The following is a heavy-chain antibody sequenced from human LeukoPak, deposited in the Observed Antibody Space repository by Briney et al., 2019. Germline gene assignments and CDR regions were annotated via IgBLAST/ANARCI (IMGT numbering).Heavy chain of an antibody. CDR2: IYYSGST. D-gene: IGHD3-22*01. J-gene: IGHJ4*02. V-gene: IGHV4-39*07. CDR3: ATNYDSSGSSVFGFDS. CDR1: GGSISSGIYY. Sequence: SETLSLTCIVSGGSISSGIYYWGWIRQPPGEGLEWIGRIYYSGSTYYKPSLKSRVTISVDTSTNQFSLKLRSVTAADTAVYYCATNYDSSGSSVFGFDSWGQGTLVTVSS.